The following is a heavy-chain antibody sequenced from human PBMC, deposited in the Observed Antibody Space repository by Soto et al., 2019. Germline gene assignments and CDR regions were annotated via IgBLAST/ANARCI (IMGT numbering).Heavy chain of an antibody. D-gene: IGHD2-8*01. Sequence: GGSRRLSWAASGFTCNSYGIHWVRQAPGKALELVAVISYDGNNIYYGDSVQGRFTISRDNSKNTIYLQMNSLRAEDTAVYYCAKDVGYCTNGVCLYNWFDPWGQGTLVTVSS. CDR3: AKDVGYCTNGVCLYNWFDP. J-gene: IGHJ5*02. V-gene: IGHV3-30*18. CDR1: GFTCNSYG. CDR2: ISYDGNNI.